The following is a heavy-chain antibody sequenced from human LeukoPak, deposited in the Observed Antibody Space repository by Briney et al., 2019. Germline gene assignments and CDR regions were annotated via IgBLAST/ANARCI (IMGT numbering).Heavy chain of an antibody. CDR2: INSGSSSI. CDR1: GFTFSSYS. J-gene: IGHJ4*02. D-gene: IGHD3-16*01. V-gene: IGHV3-48*01. Sequence: PGGSLRLSCPASGFTFSSYSMNWVRQAPGKGLEWVSYINSGSSSIYYADSVKGRFTISRDNAKNSLYLQMNSLRAEDTAVYYCAREGGFDYWGQGTLVTVSS. CDR3: AREGGFDY.